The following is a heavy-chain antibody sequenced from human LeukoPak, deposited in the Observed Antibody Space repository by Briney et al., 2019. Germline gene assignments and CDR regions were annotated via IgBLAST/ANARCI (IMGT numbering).Heavy chain of an antibody. CDR3: ARGSSGWYSVAY. Sequence: GASVKVSCKASGYTSTSYYMHWVRQAPGQGLEWMGIINPSGGSTSYAQKFQGRVTMTRDTSTSTVYMGLSSLRSEDTAVYYCARGSSGWYSVAYWGQGTLVTVSS. CDR2: INPSGGST. CDR1: GYTSTSYY. V-gene: IGHV1-46*01. D-gene: IGHD6-19*01. J-gene: IGHJ4*02.